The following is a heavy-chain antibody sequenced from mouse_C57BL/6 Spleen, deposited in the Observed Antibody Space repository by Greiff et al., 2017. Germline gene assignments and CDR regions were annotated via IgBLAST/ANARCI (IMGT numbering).Heavy chain of an antibody. J-gene: IGHJ2*01. CDR1: GYTFTSYW. CDR3: ARGGIYYGRSFDY. V-gene: IGHV1-59*01. CDR2: IDPSDSYT. D-gene: IGHD1-1*01. Sequence: QVQLQQPGAELVRPGTSVKLSCKASGYTFTSYWMHWVKQRPGQGLEWIGVIDPSDSYTNYNQKFKGKATLTVDTSSSTAYMQLSSLTSEDSAVYYCARGGIYYGRSFDYWGQGTTLTVSS.